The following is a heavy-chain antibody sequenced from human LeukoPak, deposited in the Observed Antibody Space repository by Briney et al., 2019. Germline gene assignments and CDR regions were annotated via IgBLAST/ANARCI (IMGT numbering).Heavy chain of an antibody. Sequence: SETLSLTCTVSVYSISSGYYWGWIRQLPGEGLEWIGSIYHSGSTYYNPSLKSRVTISVDTSKNQFSLKLSSVTAADTAVYYCAREYDHYGDYDYWGQGTLVTVSS. CDR1: VYSISSGYY. D-gene: IGHD4-17*01. CDR3: AREYDHYGDYDY. CDR2: IYHSGST. V-gene: IGHV4-38-2*02. J-gene: IGHJ4*02.